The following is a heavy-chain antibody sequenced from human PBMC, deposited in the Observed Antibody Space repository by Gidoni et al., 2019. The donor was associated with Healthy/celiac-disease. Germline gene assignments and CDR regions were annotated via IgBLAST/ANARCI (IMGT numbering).Heavy chain of an antibody. J-gene: IGHJ3*02. D-gene: IGHD3-22*01. Sequence: QVQLVESGGGVVQPGRSLRLSCAASGFSFSSYGLPWVRQAPGKGLEWVAVISYDGSNKYYADSVKGRFTISRDNSKNTLYLQMNSLRAEDTAVYYCAKSFITYYYETSGLEDAFDIWGQGTMVTVSS. CDR1: GFSFSSYG. CDR2: ISYDGSNK. V-gene: IGHV3-30*18. CDR3: AKSFITYYYETSGLEDAFDI.